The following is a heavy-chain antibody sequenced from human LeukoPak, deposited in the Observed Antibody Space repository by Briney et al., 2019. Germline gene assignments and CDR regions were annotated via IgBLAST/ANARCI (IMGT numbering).Heavy chain of an antibody. V-gene: IGHV2-70*11. CDR3: ARMITLSNGRYSSKTLDY. CDR2: IDWDDDK. J-gene: IGHJ4*02. D-gene: IGHD5-18*01. CDR1: GFSLSTSGMC. Sequence: SGPALVKPTQTLTLTCTFSGFSLSTSGMCVSWIRQPPGKALEWLARIDWDDDKYYSTSLKTRLTISKDTSKNQVVLTMTNMDPVDTATYYCARMITLSNGRYSSKTLDYWGQGTLVTVSS.